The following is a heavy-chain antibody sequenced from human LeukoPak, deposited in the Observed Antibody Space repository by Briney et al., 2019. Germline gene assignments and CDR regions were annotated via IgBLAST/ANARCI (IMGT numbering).Heavy chain of an antibody. J-gene: IGHJ4*02. CDR1: GFTFSGYA. Sequence: PGGSLRLSCAASGFTFSGYAMHWVRQAPGKGLEWVSGISGSGDSTYYADSVKGRFTISRDNSKNTLFLRMNSLRAEDTAVYYCAKGYPTSLDYWGQGTLVTVSS. V-gene: IGHV3-23*01. CDR2: ISGSGDST. D-gene: IGHD1-26*01. CDR3: AKGYPTSLDY.